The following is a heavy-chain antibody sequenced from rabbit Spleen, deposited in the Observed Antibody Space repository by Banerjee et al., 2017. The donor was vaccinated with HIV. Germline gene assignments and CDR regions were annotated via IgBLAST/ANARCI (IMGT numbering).Heavy chain of an antibody. Sequence: QEQLEESGGGLVKPKGSLTLTCKASGFSFSNKVVMCWVRQAPGKGLEWIACINAVTGKPVYATWAKGRFTISKASSTTVTLQLTSLTAADTATYFCARDPVYAGYAGVWGPGTLVTVS. J-gene: IGHJ4*01. CDR2: INAVTGKP. CDR3: ARDPVYAGYAGV. V-gene: IGHV1S45*01. CDR1: GFSFSNKVV. D-gene: IGHD7-1*01.